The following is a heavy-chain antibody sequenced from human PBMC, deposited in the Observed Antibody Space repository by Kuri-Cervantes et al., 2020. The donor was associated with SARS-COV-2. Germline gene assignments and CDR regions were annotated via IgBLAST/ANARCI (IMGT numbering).Heavy chain of an antibody. D-gene: IGHD2-8*01. CDR2: ISGSGGST. V-gene: IGHV3-23*01. J-gene: IGHJ4*02. Sequence: GGSLRLSCAASGFTFSSYAMSWVRQAPGKGLEWVSAISGSGGSTYYADSVKGRFTISRDNSKNTLYLQMNSLRAEDTAVYYCAKVFYCTNGVCYRVSTQYYFDYWGQGTLVTVSS. CDR3: AKVFYCTNGVCYRVSTQYYFDY. CDR1: GFTFSSYA.